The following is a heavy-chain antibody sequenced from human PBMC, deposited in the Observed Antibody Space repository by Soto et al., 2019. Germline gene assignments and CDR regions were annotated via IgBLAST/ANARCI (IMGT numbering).Heavy chain of an antibody. V-gene: IGHV4-30-4*01. CDR2: IYYSGST. CDR1: GGSISSGDYY. D-gene: IGHD3-22*01. Sequence: PSETLSLTCTVSGGSISSGDYYWSWIRQHPGKGLEWIGYIYYSGSTYYNPSLKSRVTISVDTSKNQFSLKLSSVTAADTAVYYCARWYYDSSGYYWGGYFDYWGQGTLVTVSS. J-gene: IGHJ4*02. CDR3: ARWYYDSSGYYWGGYFDY.